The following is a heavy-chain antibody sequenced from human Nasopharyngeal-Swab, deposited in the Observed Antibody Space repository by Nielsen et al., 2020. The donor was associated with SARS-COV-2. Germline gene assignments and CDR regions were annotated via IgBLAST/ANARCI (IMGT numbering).Heavy chain of an antibody. Sequence: GESPKISCAASGFTFSTYGMHWVRQAPGKGLEWVAIIWYDGTDNYYADSVKGRFTISRDNSKNTLYLQMNSLRAEDTAVYYCARGEGVQASAYYDSSGYFPFDYWGQGTLVTVS. V-gene: IGHV3-33*01. CDR3: ARGEGVQASAYYDSSGYFPFDY. J-gene: IGHJ4*02. D-gene: IGHD3-22*01. CDR2: IWYDGTDN. CDR1: GFTFSTYG.